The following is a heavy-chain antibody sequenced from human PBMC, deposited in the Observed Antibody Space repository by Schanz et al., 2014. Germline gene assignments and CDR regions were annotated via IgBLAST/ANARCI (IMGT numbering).Heavy chain of an antibody. Sequence: QLQLQESGPGLVKPSETLSLTCTVSGASISGSSDYWGWIRQSPGKGLEWIGNIYYTVTSYYNPSIKSGVSISVDTSKTQASLNLTSLTAADTAVFYCARRDNYLSAFDIWGQGTMVTVSS. D-gene: IGHD4-4*01. CDR2: IYYTVTS. V-gene: IGHV4-39*01. CDR3: ARRDNYLSAFDI. J-gene: IGHJ3*02. CDR1: GASISGSSDY.